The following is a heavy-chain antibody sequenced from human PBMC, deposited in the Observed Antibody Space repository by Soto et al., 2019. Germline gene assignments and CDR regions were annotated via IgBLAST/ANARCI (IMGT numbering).Heavy chain of an antibody. D-gene: IGHD5-12*01. V-gene: IGHV3-23*04. J-gene: IGHJ4*02. CDR3: ANVLGDGYNFGFFVY. CDR2: ISGSGGST. Sequence: VQLVESGGGVVQPGRSLRLSCAASGFTFSSYAMSWVRQAPGKGLEWVSAISGSGGSTYYADSVKGRFTISRDNSKNTLYLQMNSLRAEDTAVYYCANVLGDGYNFGFFVYWGQGTLVTVSS. CDR1: GFTFSSYA.